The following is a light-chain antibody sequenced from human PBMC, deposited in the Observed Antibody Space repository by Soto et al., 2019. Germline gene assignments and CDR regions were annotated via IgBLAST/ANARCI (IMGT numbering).Light chain of an antibody. CDR1: QGLRSD. J-gene: IGKJ1*01. Sequence: DIQMTQSPSSLSASVGDRVTITCRASQGLRSDLAWYQQKPGKAPKRLIYAVSNLQSGVPSRFSGSGSGTEFSLTISNLQPEDFATYYCLQHNSFPCTFGQGTKVEV. CDR3: LQHNSFPCT. CDR2: AVS. V-gene: IGKV1-17*02.